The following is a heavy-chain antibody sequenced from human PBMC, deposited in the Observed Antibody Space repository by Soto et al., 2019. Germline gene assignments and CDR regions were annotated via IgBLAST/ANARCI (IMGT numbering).Heavy chain of an antibody. CDR3: AREAPYCTSATCPKFYDMDV. Sequence: ASVKVSCKASGGTFGSYAITWVRRAPGQGLECLGGIIPILNSPAYAQKFQARVVITADEITNTAYMELNSLRFDDTAVYYCAREAPYCTSATCPKFYDMDVWGQGTTVTVSS. J-gene: IGHJ6*02. CDR1: GGTFGSYA. CDR2: IIPILNSP. D-gene: IGHD2-2*01. V-gene: IGHV1-69*13.